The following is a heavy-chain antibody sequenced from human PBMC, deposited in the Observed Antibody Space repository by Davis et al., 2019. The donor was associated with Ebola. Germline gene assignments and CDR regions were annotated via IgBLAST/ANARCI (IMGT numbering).Heavy chain of an antibody. Sequence: PGGSLRLSCAASGFTSGSYSMGWVRQAPGKGLEWVSGISPTGGNTFYAASVEGRFTLSRDNSKSTLFLQMDSLRAEDTAVYYCAKYRVSWQYGTNFDFWGQGTLVSVSS. CDR2: ISPTGGNT. D-gene: IGHD5/OR15-5a*01. CDR3: AKYRVSWQYGTNFDF. CDR1: GFTSGSYS. J-gene: IGHJ4*02. V-gene: IGHV3-23*01.